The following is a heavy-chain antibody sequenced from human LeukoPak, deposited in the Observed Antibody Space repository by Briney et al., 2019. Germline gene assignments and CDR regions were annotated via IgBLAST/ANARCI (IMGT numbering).Heavy chain of an antibody. J-gene: IGHJ3*02. D-gene: IGHD1-26*01. CDR2: IYYSGST. CDR3: ARIRSYFRPDAFDI. Sequence: SETLSLTCTVSGGSISSYYWSWIRQPPGKGLEWIGYIYYSGSTNCNPSLKSRVTISVDTSKNQFSLKLSSVTAADTAVYYCARIRSYFRPDAFDIWGQGTMVTVSS. CDR1: GGSISSYY. V-gene: IGHV4-59*01.